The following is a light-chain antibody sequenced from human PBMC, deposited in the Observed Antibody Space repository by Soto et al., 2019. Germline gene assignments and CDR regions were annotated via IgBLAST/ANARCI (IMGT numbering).Light chain of an antibody. CDR2: RAS. J-gene: IGKJ1*01. CDR1: QSISTW. CDR3: QQYDSYPWT. V-gene: IGKV1-5*03. Sequence: DIQMTQSPSSLSASVGDRVTITCRASQSISTWLAWFQQKPGKAPKLLIYRASSLEGGAPSRFGGSGSGTEFTLTISSLQPDDFATYYCQQYDSYPWTFGQGTKVEIK.